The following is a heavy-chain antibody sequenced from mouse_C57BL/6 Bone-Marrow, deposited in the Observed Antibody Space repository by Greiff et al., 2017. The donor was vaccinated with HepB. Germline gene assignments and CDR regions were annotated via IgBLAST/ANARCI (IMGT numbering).Heavy chain of an antibody. CDR1: GYTFTDYN. J-gene: IGHJ2*01. V-gene: IGHV1-22*01. D-gene: IGHD2-3*01. CDR3: ARGRVTTNFDY. CDR2: INPNNGGT. Sequence: EVQLQQSGPELVKPGASVKMSCKASGYTFTDYNMHCVKQSHGKSLEWIGYINPNNGGTSYNQKFKGKATLTVNKSSSTAYMELRSLTSEDSAVYYCARGRVTTNFDYWGQGTTLTVSS.